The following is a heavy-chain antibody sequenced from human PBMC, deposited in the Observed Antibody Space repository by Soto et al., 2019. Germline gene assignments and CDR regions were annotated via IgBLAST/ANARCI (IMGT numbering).Heavy chain of an antibody. V-gene: IGHV3-23*01. J-gene: IGHJ4*02. D-gene: IGHD5-18*01. CDR1: GFTFSSYA. Sequence: EVQLLESGGGLVRPGGSLRLSCAASGFTFSSYAMSWVRQAPGKGLEWVSTISGSDGRTYSTDSVKGRFTISRDNSRNTAYLQMNSLRVEDTAVYYCANGVSQYTPLALFDYWGQGTLVTVSS. CDR3: ANGVSQYTPLALFDY. CDR2: ISGSDGRT.